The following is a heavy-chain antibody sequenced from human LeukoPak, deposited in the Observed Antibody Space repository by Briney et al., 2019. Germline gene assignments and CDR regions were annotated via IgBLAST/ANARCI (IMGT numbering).Heavy chain of an antibody. V-gene: IGHV4-59*01. CDR2: ISYSGST. J-gene: IGHJ4*02. D-gene: IGHD6-19*01. Sequence: SETLSLTCTVSGGSISNYYWSWIRQSPGKGLEWIGYISYSGSTNHNPSLKSRVTISVDTSKNQFSLKLSSVTAADTAVYYCARHTTSGWYQVVYWGQGTLVTVSS. CDR3: ARHTTSGWYQVVY. CDR1: GGSISNYY.